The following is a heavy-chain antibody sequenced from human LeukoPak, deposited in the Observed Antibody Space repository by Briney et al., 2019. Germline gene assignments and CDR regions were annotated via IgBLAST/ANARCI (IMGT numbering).Heavy chain of an antibody. CDR3: ATDRDSLIRGQPPRDY. CDR1: GYTLTELS. CDR2: FDPEDGET. Sequence: GASVTVSCKVSGYTLTELSMHWVRQAPGKGLEWKGGFDPEDGETIYAQKFQGRVTMTEDTSTDTAYMELSSLRSEDTAEYYCATDRDSLIRGQPPRDYWGQGTLVTVSS. V-gene: IGHV1-24*01. J-gene: IGHJ4*02. D-gene: IGHD4-17*01.